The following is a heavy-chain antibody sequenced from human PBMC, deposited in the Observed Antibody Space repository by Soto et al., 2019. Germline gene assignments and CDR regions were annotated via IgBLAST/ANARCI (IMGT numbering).Heavy chain of an antibody. J-gene: IGHJ4*02. Sequence: VQLVESGGGVVQPGRSLRLSCAAPGFTFSDYAMHWVRQAPGKGLEWVAVVSHDGRNTHYADSVKGRFTISRDSSKNTFSLEMTSLRAEDTAVYYCAKGGRQWLVTSDFNYWGQGALVTVSS. V-gene: IGHV3-30*18. CDR1: GFTFSDYA. CDR3: AKGGRQWLVTSDFNY. CDR2: VSHDGRNT. D-gene: IGHD6-19*01.